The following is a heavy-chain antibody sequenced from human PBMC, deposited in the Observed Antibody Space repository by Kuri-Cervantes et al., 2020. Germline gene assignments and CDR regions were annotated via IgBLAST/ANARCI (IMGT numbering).Heavy chain of an antibody. D-gene: IGHD1-1*01. J-gene: IGHJ3*02. CDR2: IKSKTDGGTT. CDR3: TRMGTGTFDI. CDR1: GFTFSSYA. V-gene: IGHV3-15*01. Sequence: GESLKISCAASGFTFSSYAMSWVRQAPGKGLEWVGRIKSKTDGGTTEYAAPVKGTFTISRDDSKNTLYLQMNSLKAEDTAVYYCTRMGTGTFDIWGQGTMVTVSS.